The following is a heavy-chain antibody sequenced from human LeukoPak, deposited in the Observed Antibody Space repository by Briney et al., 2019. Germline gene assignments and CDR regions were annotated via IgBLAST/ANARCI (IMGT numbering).Heavy chain of an antibody. Sequence: GGSLRLSCAASGFTFSDHYMDWVRQAPGKGLEWVGRTRNKANSYTTEYAASVKGRFTISRDDSKNSLYLQTNSLKTEDTAVYYCARARIGYCSSTSCPGWGQGTLVTVSS. CDR2: TRNKANSYTT. D-gene: IGHD2-2*01. CDR1: GFTFSDHY. J-gene: IGHJ4*02. CDR3: ARARIGYCSSTSCPG. V-gene: IGHV3-72*01.